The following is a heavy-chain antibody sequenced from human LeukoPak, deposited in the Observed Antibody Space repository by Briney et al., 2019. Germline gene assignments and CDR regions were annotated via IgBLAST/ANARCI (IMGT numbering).Heavy chain of an antibody. CDR3: AGNKDIVLMVYAIHVNGMDV. CDR1: GYTFTGYY. CDR2: INPNSGGT. J-gene: IGHJ6*02. Sequence: ASVKVSCKASGYTFTGYYMHWVRQAPGQGLEWMGRINPNSGGTNYAQKFQGRVTMTRDTSISTAYMELSRLRSDDTAVYYCAGNKDIVLMVYAIHVNGMDVWGQGTTVTVSS. D-gene: IGHD2-8*01. V-gene: IGHV1-2*06.